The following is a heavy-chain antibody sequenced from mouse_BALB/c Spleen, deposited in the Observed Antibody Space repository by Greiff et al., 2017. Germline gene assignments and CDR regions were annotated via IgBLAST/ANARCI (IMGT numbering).Heavy chain of an antibody. D-gene: IGHD1-1*01. V-gene: IGHV1-12*01. J-gene: IGHJ2*01. CDR3: ARNYYGSPFDY. Sequence: QVQLKQPGAELVKPGASVKMSCKASGYTFTSYNMHWVKQTPGQGLEWIGAIYPGNGDTSYNQKFKGKATLTADKSSSTAYMQLSSLTSEDSAVYYCARNYYGSPFDYWGQGTTLTVSS. CDR1: GYTFTSYN. CDR2: IYPGNGDT.